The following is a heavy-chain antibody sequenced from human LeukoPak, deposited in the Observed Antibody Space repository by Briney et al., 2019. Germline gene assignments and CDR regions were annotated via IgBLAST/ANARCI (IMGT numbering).Heavy chain of an antibody. CDR3: VQDWAWGAFGS. Sequence: GGTLRLSCAASGFTFSSHGMSWVRQAPGKGLEWVSTISGSGDYTYYADSVKGRFTISRDNAKNSLYLQMDSLGVEDTALYYCVQDWAWGAFGSWGQGTLVTVSS. J-gene: IGHJ4*02. D-gene: IGHD7-27*01. V-gene: IGHV3-23*01. CDR2: ISGSGDYT. CDR1: GFTFSSHG.